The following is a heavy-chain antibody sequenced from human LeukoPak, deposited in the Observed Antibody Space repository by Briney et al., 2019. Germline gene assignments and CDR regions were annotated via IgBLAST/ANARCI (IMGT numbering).Heavy chain of an antibody. Sequence: GGSLRLSCAASGFTFSSYWMSWVRQAPGKGLEWVSSISSSSSYIYYADSVKGRFTISRDNAKNSLYLQMNSLRAEDTAVYYCARGTEYYYGSGSYLFDYWGQGTLVTVSS. CDR3: ARGTEYYYGSGSYLFDY. D-gene: IGHD3-10*01. J-gene: IGHJ4*02. CDR2: ISSSSSYI. V-gene: IGHV3-21*01. CDR1: GFTFSSYW.